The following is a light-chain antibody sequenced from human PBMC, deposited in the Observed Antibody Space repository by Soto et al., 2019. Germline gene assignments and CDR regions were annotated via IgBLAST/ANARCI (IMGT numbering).Light chain of an antibody. Sequence: QSALTQPASVSGSPGQSITISCTGSSSDIGAYNYVSWFQQYPGKAPKLITSEVSNRPSGVSNRFSGSKSGTAASLTISGLQTEDEADYFCFSFTTDWTHVFGTGTKVTVL. V-gene: IGLV2-14*01. J-gene: IGLJ1*01. CDR2: EVS. CDR3: FSFTTDWTHV. CDR1: SSDIGAYNY.